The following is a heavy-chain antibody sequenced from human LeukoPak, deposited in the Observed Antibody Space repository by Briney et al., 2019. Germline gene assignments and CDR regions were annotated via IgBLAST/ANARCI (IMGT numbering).Heavy chain of an antibody. CDR1: GDSVISGDYR. V-gene: IGHV4-34*01. CDR2: INHSGST. Sequence: SETLSLTCTVSGDSVISGDYRWTWIRQPPGKGLEWIGEINHSGSTNYNPSLKSRVTISVDTSKNQFSLKLSSVTAADTAVYYCASGVAAAVWGQGTLVTVSS. J-gene: IGHJ4*02. D-gene: IGHD6-13*01. CDR3: ASGVAAAV.